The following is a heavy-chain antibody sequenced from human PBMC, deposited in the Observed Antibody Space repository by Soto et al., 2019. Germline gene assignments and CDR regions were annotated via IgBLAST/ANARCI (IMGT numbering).Heavy chain of an antibody. V-gene: IGHV2-5*05. D-gene: IGHD3-22*01. CDR3: AHSAYYDSGGPWSGMDG. J-gene: IGHJ6*02. CDR2: IYWDDDK. CDR1: GFSLSTSGVG. Sequence: QITLKESGPTLVKPTQTLTLTCTFSGFSLSTSGVGVGWIRQPPGKALEWLALIYWDDDKRYGPSLKSRLTITQDTSKNQVVLTMTTMDPLDTATYYCAHSAYYDSGGPWSGMDGWGQGTTVTVSS.